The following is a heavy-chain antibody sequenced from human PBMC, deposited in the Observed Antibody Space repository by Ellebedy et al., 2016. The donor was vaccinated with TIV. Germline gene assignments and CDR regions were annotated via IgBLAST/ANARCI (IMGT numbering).Heavy chain of an antibody. D-gene: IGHD2-15*01. J-gene: IGHJ6*02. CDR1: GFTFSTYA. CDR2: IPGDGGST. Sequence: PGGSLRLSCAASGFTFSTYAMLWVRQAPGKGLEYVLAIPGDGGSTYYADSVKGRFTISRDNSKHTLYLQMSSLRAEDTAVYYCAKDGDAIVVVVAADYYGMDVWGQGTTVTVSS. V-gene: IGHV3-64D*06. CDR3: AKDGDAIVVVVAADYYGMDV.